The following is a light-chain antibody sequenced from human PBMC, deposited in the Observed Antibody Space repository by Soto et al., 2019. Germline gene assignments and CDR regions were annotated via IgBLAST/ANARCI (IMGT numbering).Light chain of an antibody. J-gene: IGLJ2*01. CDR1: SSDVGGYNY. Sequence: QSALTQPRSVSGSPGQSVTISCTGTSSDVGGYNYVSWYQQHPGKAPKLMIYDVSKRPSWVPDRFSGSKSGNTASLTISGLQAEDEADYYCCSYGGSYTLVFGGGTKLTVL. CDR2: DVS. CDR3: CSYGGSYTLV. V-gene: IGLV2-11*01.